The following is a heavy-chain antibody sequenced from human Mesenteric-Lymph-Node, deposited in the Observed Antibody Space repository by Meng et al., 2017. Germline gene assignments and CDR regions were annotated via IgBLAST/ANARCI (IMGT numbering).Heavy chain of an antibody. D-gene: IGHD1-26*01. V-gene: IGHV3-48*03. CDR1: GFTFKTFE. CDR2: ISSSGSIT. CDR3: AREDSGSYQF. J-gene: IGHJ4*02. Sequence: GESLKISCAASGFTFKTFEMNWVRQAPGKGLEWVSFISSSGSITDSADSVKGRFTISRDNAKNLLYLQMNSLRAEDTAVYYCAREDSGSYQFWGQGTQVTVSS.